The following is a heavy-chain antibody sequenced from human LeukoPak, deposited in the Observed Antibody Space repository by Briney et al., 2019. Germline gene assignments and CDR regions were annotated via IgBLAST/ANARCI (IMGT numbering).Heavy chain of an antibody. D-gene: IGHD2-15*01. CDR3: AKGVGYCSGGSCQQFDY. J-gene: IGHJ4*02. Sequence: GGSLRLSCAASGFTLSGYGMSLVRQAPGKGLKWVSAISGSGGSTYYADSVKGRITISRDNSKNTLYLQMNSLRAEDTAVYYCAKGVGYCSGGSCQQFDYWGQGTLVTVSS. CDR2: ISGSGGST. CDR1: GFTLSGYG. V-gene: IGHV3-23*01.